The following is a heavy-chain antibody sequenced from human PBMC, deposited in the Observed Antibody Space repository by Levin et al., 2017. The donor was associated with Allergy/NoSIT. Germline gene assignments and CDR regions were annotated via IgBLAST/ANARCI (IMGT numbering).Heavy chain of an antibody. CDR3: ASAGRFYDILTGYSDTYYFDY. CDR1: GFTFSSYS. J-gene: IGHJ4*02. CDR2: ISSSSSYI. Sequence: GESLKISCAASGFTFSSYSMNWVRQAPGKGLEWVSSISSSSSYIYYADSVKGRFTISRDNAKNSLYLQMNSLRAEDTAVYYCASAGRFYDILTGYSDTYYFDYWGQGTLVTVSS. V-gene: IGHV3-21*01. D-gene: IGHD3-9*01.